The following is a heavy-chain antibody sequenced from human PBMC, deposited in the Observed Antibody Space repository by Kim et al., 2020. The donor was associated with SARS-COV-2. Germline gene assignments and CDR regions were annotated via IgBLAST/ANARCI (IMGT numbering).Heavy chain of an antibody. J-gene: IGHJ3*02. CDR1: GFTFSSYW. CDR2: INSDGSST. CDR3: ASPYNPLRFDI. V-gene: IGHV3-74*01. D-gene: IGHD1-1*01. Sequence: GGSLRLSCAASGFTFSSYWMHWVRQAPGKGLVWVSRINSDGSSTSYADSVKGRFTISRDNAKNTLYLQMNSLRAEDTAVYYCASPYNPLRFDIWGQGTMVTVSS.